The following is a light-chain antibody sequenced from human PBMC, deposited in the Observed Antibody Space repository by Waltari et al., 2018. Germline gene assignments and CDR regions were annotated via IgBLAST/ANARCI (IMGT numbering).Light chain of an antibody. CDR2: EVS. CDR1: SSAVGSYNL. J-gene: IGLJ1*01. Sequence: QSALTQPASVSGSPGQSITVPCTGTSSAVGSYNLVSWYQHHPPKAPKLMMYEVSKRPSGVSNRFSGSKSGDTASLTISGLQPEDEADYYCCSYAGANTYVFGSGTKVTVL. V-gene: IGLV2-23*02. CDR3: CSYAGANTYV.